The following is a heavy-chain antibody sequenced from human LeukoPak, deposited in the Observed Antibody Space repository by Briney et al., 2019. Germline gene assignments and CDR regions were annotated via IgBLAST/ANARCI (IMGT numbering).Heavy chain of an antibody. Sequence: PGGSLRLSCAASGFSVSNNYMSWVRQAPGKGLEWVSVISGSGGTTYYADSVKGRFAISRDNSQSTLYLQMNSLRAGDTAVYYCARAAMVRGVDYFDYWGQGTLVTVSS. CDR3: ARAAMVRGVDYFDY. D-gene: IGHD3-10*01. J-gene: IGHJ4*02. CDR1: GFSVSNNY. CDR2: ISGSGGTT. V-gene: IGHV3-23*01.